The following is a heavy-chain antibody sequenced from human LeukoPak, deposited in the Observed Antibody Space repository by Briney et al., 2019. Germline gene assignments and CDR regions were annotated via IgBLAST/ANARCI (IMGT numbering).Heavy chain of an antibody. CDR1: GYTFTSYG. J-gene: IGHJ4*02. V-gene: IGHV1-18*01. Sequence: GASVTVSCKASGYTFTSYGISWVRQAPGQGLEWMGWISAYNGNTNYAQKLQGRVTMTTDTSTSTAYMELRSLRSDDTAVYYCARDLSRGASSGYYYWGQGTLVTVSS. CDR2: ISAYNGNT. D-gene: IGHD3-22*01. CDR3: ARDLSRGASSGYYY.